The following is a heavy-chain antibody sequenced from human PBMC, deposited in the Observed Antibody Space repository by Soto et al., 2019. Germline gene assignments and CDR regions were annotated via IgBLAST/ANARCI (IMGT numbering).Heavy chain of an antibody. Sequence: SETLSLTCTVSGGSISSNNSNYYWGWIRQPPGKGLEWIGSIYFSGSTYYNPSLKSRVTISVDTSKNQFSLKLSSVTAADTAVYYCAREIMPLTNDWYFDLWGRGTLVTVSS. J-gene: IGHJ2*01. D-gene: IGHD2-8*01. V-gene: IGHV4-39*02. CDR3: AREIMPLTNDWYFDL. CDR2: IYFSGST. CDR1: GGSISSNNSNYY.